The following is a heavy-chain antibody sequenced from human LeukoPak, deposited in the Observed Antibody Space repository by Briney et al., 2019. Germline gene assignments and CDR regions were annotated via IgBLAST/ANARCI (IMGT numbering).Heavy chain of an antibody. Sequence: SVKVSCKASGGTFSSYAISWVRQAPGQGLEWMGGIIPIFGTANYAQKFQGRVTITADESTSTAYMELSSLRSEDTAVYYCARDRYGAVPLNWFDPWGQGTLVTVSS. V-gene: IGHV1-69*13. J-gene: IGHJ5*02. D-gene: IGHD4-17*01. CDR3: ARDRYGAVPLNWFDP. CDR1: GGTFSSYA. CDR2: IIPIFGTA.